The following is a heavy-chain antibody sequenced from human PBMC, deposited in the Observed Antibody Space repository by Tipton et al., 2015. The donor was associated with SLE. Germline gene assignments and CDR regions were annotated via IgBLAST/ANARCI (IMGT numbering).Heavy chain of an antibody. V-gene: IGHV3-21*03. J-gene: IGHJ6*02. D-gene: IGHD2-2*01. Sequence: SLRLSCAASGFTFSSYSMNWVRQAPGKGLEWVSSISSSSSYIYYAGSVKGRFTISRDNAKNSLYLQMNSLRAEDTAVYYCAREPPIVVVPAQLYYGMDVWGQGTTVTVSS. CDR3: AREPPIVVVPAQLYYGMDV. CDR2: ISSSSSYI. CDR1: GFTFSSYS.